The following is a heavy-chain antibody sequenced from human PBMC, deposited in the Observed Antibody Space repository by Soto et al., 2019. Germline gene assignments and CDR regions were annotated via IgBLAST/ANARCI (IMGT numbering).Heavy chain of an antibody. V-gene: IGHV3-30*18. J-gene: IGHJ6*02. CDR1: GFTFSSYC. Sequence: GGSLRLSCAASGFTFSSYCMRWVRQAPGKGLEWVAVISYDGSNKYYADSVKGRFTISRDNSKNTLSLQMSSLRAEDTAVYYCAKDGGGWYRDYYSSAMDVWGQGTTVTVSS. CDR2: ISYDGSNK. CDR3: AKDGGGWYRDYYSSAMDV. D-gene: IGHD6-19*01.